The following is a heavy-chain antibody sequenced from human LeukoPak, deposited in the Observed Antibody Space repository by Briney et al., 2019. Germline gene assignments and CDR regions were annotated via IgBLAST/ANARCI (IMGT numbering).Heavy chain of an antibody. D-gene: IGHD5-18*01. J-gene: IGHJ4*02. CDR2: INPNSGGT. CDR1: GYTFTGYY. V-gene: IGHV1-2*02. CDR3: ARVGTVDTAMVTLFGDLYYFDY. Sequence: ASVKVSCKASGYTFTGYYMHWVRQAPGQGLEWMGWINPNSGGTNYAQKFQGRVTMTRDTSISAAYMELSRLRSDDTAVYYCARVGTVDTAMVTLFGDLYYFDYWGQGTLVTVSS.